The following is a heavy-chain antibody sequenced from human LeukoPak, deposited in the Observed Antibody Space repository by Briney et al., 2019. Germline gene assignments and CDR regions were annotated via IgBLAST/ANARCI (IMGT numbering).Heavy chain of an antibody. CDR2: IKQDGSEK. CDR3: ARGRWAVSKGYYFDY. D-gene: IGHD4-23*01. Sequence: GRSLRLSCAASGFTFSSYWMSWVRQGPGKGRGWVADIKQDGSEKSYVDSVKGRFTISRDNAKNSLYLQMNSLRAEDTAVYYCARGRWAVSKGYYFDYWGQGTLVTVSS. J-gene: IGHJ4*02. V-gene: IGHV3-7*01. CDR1: GFTFSSYW.